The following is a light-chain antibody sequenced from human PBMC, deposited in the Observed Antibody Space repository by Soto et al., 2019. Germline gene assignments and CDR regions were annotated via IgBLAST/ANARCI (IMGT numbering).Light chain of an antibody. Sequence: SYELTQPPSVSVSPGQTASITCSGDKLGDKYACWYKQKPGQSPVLVIYQDSKRPSGIPERFSGSNSGNTATLTISGTQAMDEADYYCQAWDSSTDVFGTGTKLTV. J-gene: IGLJ1*01. V-gene: IGLV3-1*01. CDR1: KLGDKY. CDR2: QDS. CDR3: QAWDSSTDV.